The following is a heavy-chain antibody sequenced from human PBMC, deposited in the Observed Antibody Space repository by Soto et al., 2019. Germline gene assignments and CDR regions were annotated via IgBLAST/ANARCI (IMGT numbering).Heavy chain of an antibody. CDR3: ATSYDSSGYDY. Sequence: EVQLLESGGGLVQPGGSLRLSCAASGFTFSSYAMSWVRQAPGKGLEWVSAISGSGISTYYADTVKGRFTISRDNSRNTLYLQMNSLRDEDTAVYYCATSYDSSGYDYWGQGTLVTVSS. D-gene: IGHD3-22*01. J-gene: IGHJ4*02. CDR2: ISGSGIST. V-gene: IGHV3-23*01. CDR1: GFTFSSYA.